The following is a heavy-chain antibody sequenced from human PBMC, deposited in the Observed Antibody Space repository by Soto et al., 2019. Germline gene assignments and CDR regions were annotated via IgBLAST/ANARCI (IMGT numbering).Heavy chain of an antibody. Sequence: GVLILSCAASGFTFSSYGMQWVRQAPGKGLEWVAVIWYDGSNKYYADSVKGRFTISRDNSKNTLYLQMNSLRAEDTAVYYCARDSGYHDILAHYFDYWGQGTLVTVSS. CDR2: IWYDGSNK. CDR1: GFTFSSYG. D-gene: IGHD3-9*01. V-gene: IGHV3-33*01. J-gene: IGHJ4*02. CDR3: ARDSGYHDILAHYFDY.